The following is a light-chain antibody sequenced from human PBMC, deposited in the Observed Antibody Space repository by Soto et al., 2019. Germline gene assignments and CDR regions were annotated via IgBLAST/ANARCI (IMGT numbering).Light chain of an antibody. CDR1: QSFLYSSNNKNY. J-gene: IGKJ4*01. Sequence: DIVMTQSPDSLAVSLGERATINCKSSQSFLYSSNNKNYLAWYQQKPGQPPKLLIYWASTRESGVPDRFSGSGSGTDFTLTISSLQAEDVAVYYCQQYYTNALTFGGGTKVGVK. CDR2: WAS. V-gene: IGKV4-1*01. CDR3: QQYYTNALT.